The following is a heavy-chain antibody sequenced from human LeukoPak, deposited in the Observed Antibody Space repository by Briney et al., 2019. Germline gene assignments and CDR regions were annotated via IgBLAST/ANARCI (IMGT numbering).Heavy chain of an antibody. CDR1: GYTFTSYD. D-gene: IGHD5-18*01. J-gene: IGHJ5*02. CDR2: MSPNSGDT. Sequence: ASVKVSCKASGYTFTSYDFNWVRQATGQRPEWMGWMSPNSGDTGYAQKFQDRVTMTRNTSISTAYMELSSLRSDDTAVYYCARGGGYSYGFNWFDPWGQGTLVTVSS. V-gene: IGHV1-8*01. CDR3: ARGGGYSYGFNWFDP.